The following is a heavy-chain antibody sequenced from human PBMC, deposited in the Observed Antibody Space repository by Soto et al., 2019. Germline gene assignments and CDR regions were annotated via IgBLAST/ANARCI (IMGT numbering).Heavy chain of an antibody. CDR1: GDSVSSSSSA. J-gene: IGHJ4*02. D-gene: IGHD3-22*01. V-gene: IGHV6-1*01. CDR2: TYYRSKWYN. Sequence: SQTLSLTCAISGDSVSSSSSACNFIRQSPSRGLEWLGRTYYRSKWYNHYAVSVKSRITVNPDTSKNQFSLQLNSVTPEDTAVYYCARSGPGGYIDYWGQGTLVTVSS. CDR3: ARSGPGGYIDY.